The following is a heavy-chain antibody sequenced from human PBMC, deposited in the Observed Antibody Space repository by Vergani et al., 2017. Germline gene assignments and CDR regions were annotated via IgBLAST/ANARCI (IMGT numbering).Heavy chain of an antibody. CDR2: LFFGVHS. CDR3: ARQLYCSDIICNTFDL. J-gene: IGHJ4*02. V-gene: IGHV4-39*01. Sequence: QVQLQESGPGLVKPSETLSLTCTVSGGSISSNIHSWAWIRQSPGGGLEWIGSLFFGVHSYFNPSLASRVNMSLDTPKSQFSLNLRSVTATDSAVYFCARQLYCSDIICNTFDLWGRGTVVTVSS. CDR1: GGSISSNIHS. D-gene: IGHD2-8*02.